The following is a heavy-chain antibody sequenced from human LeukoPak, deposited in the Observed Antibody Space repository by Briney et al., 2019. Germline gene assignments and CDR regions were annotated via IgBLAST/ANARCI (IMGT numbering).Heavy chain of an antibody. D-gene: IGHD1-1*01. V-gene: IGHV5-51*01. CDR2: INPGDSDT. Sequence: GESLKISCKGSGYSFANYWIGWVRQAPGKGLEWMGIINPGDSDTRYSPSFQGPVTISADKSFSTAYLQWSSLRASDTAMYYCARRDNTGSIDYWGQGTLVTVSS. CDR1: GYSFANYW. CDR3: ARRDNTGSIDY. J-gene: IGHJ4*02.